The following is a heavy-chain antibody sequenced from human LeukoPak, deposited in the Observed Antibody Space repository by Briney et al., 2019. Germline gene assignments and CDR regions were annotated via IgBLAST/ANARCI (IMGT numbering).Heavy chain of an antibody. V-gene: IGHV3-23*01. D-gene: IGHD6-13*01. CDR2: ISGSGVNT. CDR3: AKDLSSSGLFGDY. Sequence: PGGSLRLSCAASGLSFSSYAMTWVRQAPGKGLEWVSGISGSGVNTHYADSVKGRFTISRDNSKNTLYLQINSLRAEDTAVYYCAKDLSSSGLFGDYWGQGTLVTVSS. CDR1: GLSFSSYA. J-gene: IGHJ4*02.